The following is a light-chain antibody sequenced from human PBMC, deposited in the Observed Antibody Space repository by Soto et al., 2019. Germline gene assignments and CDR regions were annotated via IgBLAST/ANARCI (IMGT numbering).Light chain of an antibody. Sequence: DIVMTQSPDSLAVSLGERATINCQSSQSVLHSSTKENYLTWYQQKPGQPPKLLIYWASTRESGVPDRFSGSGSGTDFTLTISSLQAEDGAVYYCQQHYSSPLTFGGGTKVEIK. V-gene: IGKV4-1*01. CDR2: WAS. CDR1: QSVLHSSTKENY. J-gene: IGKJ4*01. CDR3: QQHYSSPLT.